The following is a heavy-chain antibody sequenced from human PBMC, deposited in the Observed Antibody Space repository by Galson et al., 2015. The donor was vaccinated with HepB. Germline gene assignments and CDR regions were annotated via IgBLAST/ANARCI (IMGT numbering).Heavy chain of an antibody. V-gene: IGHV3-48*02. J-gene: IGHJ6*02. D-gene: IGHD5-18*01. CDR3: ASTEWIQLPSEELNYYYGMDV. CDR2: ISSSSSTI. Sequence: SLRLSCAASGFTFSSYSMNWVRQAPGKGLEWVSYISSSSSTIYYADSVKGRFTISRDNAMNSLYLQMNSLRDEDTAVYYCASTEWIQLPSEELNYYYGMDVWGQGTTVTVSS. CDR1: GFTFSSYS.